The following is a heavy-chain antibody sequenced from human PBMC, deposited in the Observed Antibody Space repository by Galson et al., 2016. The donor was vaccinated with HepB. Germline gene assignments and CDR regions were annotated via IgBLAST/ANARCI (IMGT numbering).Heavy chain of an antibody. CDR2: IYDGVRT. D-gene: IGHD1-1*01. J-gene: IGHJ4*02. CDR3: ARICWRTSNCYFDL. CDR1: DFTVSANH. V-gene: IGHV3-53*01. Sequence: SLRLSCAGSDFTVSANHMTWVRQAPGKGLEWISVIYDGVRTQTADSVKGRFTISRDTSKNTLYLQMNSLTAEDTAVYFCARICWRTSNCYFDLWGQGTLVTVST.